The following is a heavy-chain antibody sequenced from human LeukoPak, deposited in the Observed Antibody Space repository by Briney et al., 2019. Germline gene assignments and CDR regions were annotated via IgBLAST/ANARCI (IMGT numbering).Heavy chain of an antibody. CDR1: GFTFSSYS. D-gene: IGHD2-15*01. V-gene: IGHV3-21*01. CDR2: ISSSSSYI. Sequence: GGSLRLSCAASGFTFSSYSMNWVRQAPGKGLEWVSSISSSSSYIYYADSVKGRFTISRDNAKNSLYLQMNSLRAEDTAVYYCARGPMVVAGYYYCMDVWGKGTTVTVSS. CDR3: ARGPMVVAGYYYCMDV. J-gene: IGHJ6*03.